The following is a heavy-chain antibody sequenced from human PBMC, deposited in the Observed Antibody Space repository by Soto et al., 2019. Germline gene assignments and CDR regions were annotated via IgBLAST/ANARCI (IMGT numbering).Heavy chain of an antibody. J-gene: IGHJ4*02. CDR1: GFTFSTHA. CDR3: AREGGSIGGWFGRKFDS. D-gene: IGHD6-19*01. V-gene: IGHV3-23*01. Sequence: PGGSLRLSCAASGFTFSTHAMSWVRQAPGKGVEWVSSISSGGSTTFYAASVEGRFTISRDKSKNTLYLQMNSLMADDTAVYYCAREGGSIGGWFGRKFDSWGQGTPVTVSS. CDR2: ISSGGSTT.